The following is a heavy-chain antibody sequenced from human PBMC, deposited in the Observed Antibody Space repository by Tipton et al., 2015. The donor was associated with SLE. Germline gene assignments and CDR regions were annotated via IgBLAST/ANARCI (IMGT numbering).Heavy chain of an antibody. J-gene: IGHJ4*02. CDR1: GGSISSNKW. V-gene: IGHV4-4*02. Sequence: TLSLTCAVSGGSISSNKWWSWVRQAPGKGLEWIGEIYHSGSTNYNPSLKSRVTISVDKSKNQFSLKLSSVTAADTAVYYCARRNSGWFPLDYWGQGTLVPVSS. D-gene: IGHD6-19*01. CDR2: IYHSGST. CDR3: ARRNSGWFPLDY.